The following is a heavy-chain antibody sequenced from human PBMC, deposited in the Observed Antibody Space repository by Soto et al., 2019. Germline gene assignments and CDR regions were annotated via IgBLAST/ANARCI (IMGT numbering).Heavy chain of an antibody. CDR1: GFSFSTAW. D-gene: IGHD3-16*01. CDR3: STWGGY. V-gene: IGHV3-15*06. CDR2: IKTATEGGTT. J-gene: IGHJ4*02. Sequence: EVPLVESGGGLVKPGGSLRLSCAASGFSFSTAWMSWVRQAPGKGLEWVGRIKTATEGGTTNFAAPVKGRFTISRDDSKNMLYLQMNSLKTDDTAVYYCSTWGGYWGQGTLVTVSS.